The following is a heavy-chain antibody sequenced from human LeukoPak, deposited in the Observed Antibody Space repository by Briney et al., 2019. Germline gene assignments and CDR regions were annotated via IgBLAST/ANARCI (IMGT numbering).Heavy chain of an antibody. CDR3: ASRYSSSSRSAFDI. D-gene: IGHD6-6*01. V-gene: IGHV3-33*01. CDR1: GFTFSSYG. Sequence: GGSLRLSCAASGFTFSSYGMHWVRQAPGKGLEWVAVIWYDGSNKYYADSVKGRFTISRDNSKNTLYLQMNSLRAEDTAVYYCASRYSSSSRSAFDIWGQGTMVTVSS. J-gene: IGHJ3*02. CDR2: IWYDGSNK.